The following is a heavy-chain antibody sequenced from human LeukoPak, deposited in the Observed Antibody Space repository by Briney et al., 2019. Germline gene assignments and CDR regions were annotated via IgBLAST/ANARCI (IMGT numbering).Heavy chain of an antibody. D-gene: IGHD6-19*01. CDR3: AWQWLAKVNWFDP. J-gene: IGHJ5*02. CDR2: IKQDGSEK. V-gene: IGHV3-7*01. Sequence: PGGSLRLSCAASGFTFSSYWMSWVRQAPGKGLEWVANIKQDGSEKYYVDSVKGRFTISRDNAKNSLYLQMNSLRAEDTAVYYCAWQWLAKVNWFDPWGQGTLVTVSS. CDR1: GFTFSSYW.